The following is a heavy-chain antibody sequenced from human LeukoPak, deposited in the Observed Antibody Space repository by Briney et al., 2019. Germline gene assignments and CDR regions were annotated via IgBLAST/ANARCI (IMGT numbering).Heavy chain of an antibody. D-gene: IGHD1-1*01. CDR3: TSGLWTY. CDR1: GFTFGDYA. J-gene: IGHJ4*02. CDR2: VRSNTYGGTT. V-gene: IGHV3-49*04. Sequence: GGSLRLSCTASGFTFGDYAMSWVRQAPGKGLEWVGFVRSNTYGGTTQYAASVKGRFTVSRDDSKSLAYLQMNSLKTEDTAVYYCTSGLWTYWGQGTLVTVSS.